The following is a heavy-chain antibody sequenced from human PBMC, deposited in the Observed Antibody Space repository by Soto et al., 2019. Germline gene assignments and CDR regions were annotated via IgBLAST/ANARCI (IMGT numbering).Heavy chain of an antibody. Sequence: DSVKVSCKASGYTFTSYAMHWVRQAPGLRLEWMGWINAGNGNTKYSQKLQGRVTITRDTSASTAYMELSSLRSEDTAVYYCARVVVSSSTPRYNWFDPWGKGTLVTVSS. V-gene: IGHV1-3*01. CDR2: INAGNGNT. CDR1: GYTFTSYA. CDR3: ARVVVSSSTPRYNWFDP. J-gene: IGHJ5*02. D-gene: IGHD6-19*01.